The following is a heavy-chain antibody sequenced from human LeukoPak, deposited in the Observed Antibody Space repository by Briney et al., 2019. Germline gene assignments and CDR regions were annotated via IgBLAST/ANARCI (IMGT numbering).Heavy chain of an antibody. CDR1: GFTFSSYA. Sequence: PGGSLRLSCAASGFTFSSYAMHWVRQAPGKGLEWVAVISYDGSNKYYADSVKGRFTISRDNSKNTLYLQMNSLRAEDTALYYCARGLSGYSSSLGYWGQGTLVTVSS. CDR2: ISYDGSNK. D-gene: IGHD6-6*01. V-gene: IGHV3-30*04. CDR3: ARGLSGYSSSLGY. J-gene: IGHJ4*02.